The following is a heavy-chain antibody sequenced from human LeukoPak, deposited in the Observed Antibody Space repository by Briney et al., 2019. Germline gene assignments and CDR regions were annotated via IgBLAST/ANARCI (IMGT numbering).Heavy chain of an antibody. CDR3: ARVCSGGSCYSY. D-gene: IGHD2-15*01. CDR2: INHSGST. V-gene: IGHV4-34*01. J-gene: IGHJ4*02. Sequence: SETLSLTCAVYGGSLSGYYWSWIRQPPGKGLGWIGEINHSGSTNYNPSLKSRVTISVDTSKNQFSLKLSSVTAADTAVYYCARVCSGGSCYSYWGQGTLVTVSS. CDR1: GGSLSGYY.